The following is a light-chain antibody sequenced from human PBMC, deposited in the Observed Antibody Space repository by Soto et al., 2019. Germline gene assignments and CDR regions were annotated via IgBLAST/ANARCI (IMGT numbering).Light chain of an antibody. Sequence: QSVLTQPPSASGTPGQRVTISCSGSSSNIGSNTVNWYQQLPGTAPKLLIYSNNQRPSGVPDRFSGSKSGTSASLAISGLQSEDEADDYCAAWDDSLNVVFGGGTKVTAL. CDR2: SNN. CDR3: AAWDDSLNVV. V-gene: IGLV1-44*01. CDR1: SSNIGSNT. J-gene: IGLJ2*01.